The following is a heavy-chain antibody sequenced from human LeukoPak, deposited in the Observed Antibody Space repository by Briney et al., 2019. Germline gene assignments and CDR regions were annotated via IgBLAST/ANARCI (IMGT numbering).Heavy chain of an antibody. CDR3: AKDNSYYYGSGSSDYGMDA. D-gene: IGHD3-10*01. CDR2: ISYDGSNK. CDR1: GFTFSSYG. Sequence: PGRSLRLSCAASGFTFSSYGMHWVRQAPGKGLEWVAVISYDGSNKYYADSVKGRFTISRDNSKNTLYLQMNSLRAEDTAVYYCAKDNSYYYGSGSSDYGMDAWGQGTTVTVSS. V-gene: IGHV3-30*18. J-gene: IGHJ6*02.